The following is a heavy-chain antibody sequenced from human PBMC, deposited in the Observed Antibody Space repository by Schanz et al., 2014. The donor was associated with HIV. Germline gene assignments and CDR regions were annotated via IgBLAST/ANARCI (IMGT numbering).Heavy chain of an antibody. J-gene: IGHJ4*03. Sequence: QVQLQQWGAGLLKPSETLSLTCAVYGGSFSGDYWTWLRQSPGKALEWIGEINDSGRASFNPSLKSRVTMSVDTSKTQFSLKLSSVTAADTAFYYCAKDGGRMGGQRQLFAYWGHGTLVTVSS. CDR2: INDSGRA. CDR1: GGSFSGDY. V-gene: IGHV4-34*01. D-gene: IGHD3-16*01. CDR3: AKDGGRMGGQRQLFAY.